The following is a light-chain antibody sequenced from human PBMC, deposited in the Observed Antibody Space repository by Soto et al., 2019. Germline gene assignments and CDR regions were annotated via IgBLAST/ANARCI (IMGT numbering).Light chain of an antibody. CDR2: DVS. J-gene: IGLJ1*01. Sequence: QSVLTQPASVSGSPGQSITISCTGTSSDVGGYNYVSWYQQQPGKAPKLMIYDVSNRPSGVSNRFSGSKSGNTASLTISGLQAEDEADYYCSSYTSSSTLFGTGTKVTVL. CDR1: SSDVGGYNY. CDR3: SSYTSSSTL. V-gene: IGLV2-14*01.